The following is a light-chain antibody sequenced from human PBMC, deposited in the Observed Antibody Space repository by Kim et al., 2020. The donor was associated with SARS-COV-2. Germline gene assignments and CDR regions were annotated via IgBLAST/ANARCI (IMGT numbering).Light chain of an antibody. J-gene: IGKJ4*01. V-gene: IGKV3-15*01. CDR3: QQYNEWPLLT. CDR1: ESISDY. CDR2: GAS. Sequence: EIVMTQSPATVSVSPGERATLSCRASESISDYLAWYQVKPGQAPRLLIYGASVRATGITSRYSGGGSGTEFTLTISSLQSEDFAVYYCQQYNEWPLLTFGGGTKVDI.